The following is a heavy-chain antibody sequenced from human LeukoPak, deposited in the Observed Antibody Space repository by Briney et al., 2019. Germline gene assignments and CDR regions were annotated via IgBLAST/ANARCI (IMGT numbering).Heavy chain of an antibody. J-gene: IGHJ4*02. CDR1: GFTFSSYD. CDR3: AKDIFTGIAAAGAIDY. D-gene: IGHD6-13*01. CDR2: IGTAGDT. V-gene: IGHV3-13*01. Sequence: GGSLRLSCAASGFTFSSYDMHWVRQATGKGLEWVSAIGTAGDTSYPGSVKGRFTISRENAKNSLYLQMNSLRAGDTAVYYCAKDIFTGIAAAGAIDYWGQGTLVTVSS.